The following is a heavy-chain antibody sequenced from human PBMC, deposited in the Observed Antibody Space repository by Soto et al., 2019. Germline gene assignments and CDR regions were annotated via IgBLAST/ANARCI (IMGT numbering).Heavy chain of an antibody. CDR3: ARDLAMVRGVPHYFDY. Sequence: EVQLVESGGGLVKPGGSLRLSCAASGFSFNSYSMNWVRQAPGKGLEWVSPISPSSSYIYYADSVKGRFTISRDNAKNSLYLQMNSLRAEDTAVYYCARDLAMVRGVPHYFDYWGQGTLVTVSS. CDR1: GFSFNSYS. D-gene: IGHD3-10*01. V-gene: IGHV3-21*01. J-gene: IGHJ4*02. CDR2: ISPSSSYI.